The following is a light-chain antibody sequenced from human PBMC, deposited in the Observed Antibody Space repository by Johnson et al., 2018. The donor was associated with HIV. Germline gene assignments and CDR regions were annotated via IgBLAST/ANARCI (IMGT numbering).Light chain of an antibody. CDR2: DSD. J-gene: IGLJ1*01. CDR3: GTWDSSLSEYV. Sequence: QPVLTQPPSVSAAAGQKVTISCSGSSSNIGNNYVAWYQQVPGTAPKLLIYDSDKRPSGIPDRFSGSRSGTSATLGVTGLQTGDEVDYYCGTWDSSLSEYVFGTGTKVTVL. CDR1: SSNIGNNY. V-gene: IGLV1-51*01.